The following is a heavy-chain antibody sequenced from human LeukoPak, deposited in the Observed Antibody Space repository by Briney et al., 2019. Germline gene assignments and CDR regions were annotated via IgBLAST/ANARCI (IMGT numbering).Heavy chain of an antibody. D-gene: IGHD3-16*01. CDR1: GFTFSSYA. Sequence: GSLRLSCAASGFTFSSYAMSWIRQPPGKGLEWIGYIYSSGGTNYNPSLKSRVTISVDTSKNQFSLKLSSVTAADTAVYYCARVDEGGYYYYGMDVWGQGTTVTVSS. J-gene: IGHJ6*02. V-gene: IGHV4-59*01. CDR3: ARVDEGGYYYYGMDV. CDR2: IYSSGGT.